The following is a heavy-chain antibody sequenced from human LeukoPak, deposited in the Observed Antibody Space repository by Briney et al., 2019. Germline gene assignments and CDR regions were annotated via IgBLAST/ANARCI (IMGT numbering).Heavy chain of an antibody. CDR3: ARGHSISMVRGVITGAGWFDP. V-gene: IGHV5-51*01. Sequence: GESLKISCKGSRYSFSSYWIGWVRQMPGKGLEWMGIICPGDSDTRYSPSFQGQVTISADKSISTAYLQWSSLKASDTAMYYCARGHSISMVRGVITGAGWFDPWGQGSLVTVSS. CDR2: ICPGDSDT. J-gene: IGHJ5*02. CDR1: RYSFSSYW. D-gene: IGHD3-10*01.